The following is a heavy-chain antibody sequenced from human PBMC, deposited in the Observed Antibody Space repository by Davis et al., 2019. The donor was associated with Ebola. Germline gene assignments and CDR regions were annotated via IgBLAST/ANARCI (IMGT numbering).Heavy chain of an antibody. D-gene: IGHD1-26*01. V-gene: IGHV3-48*02. J-gene: IGHJ4*02. CDR3: ARDITVGAFSLDY. Sequence: GSLRLSCAASGFPFTTYNMNWVRQAPGKGLEWVSFISGTTGAKYYADSVKGRFTISRDNIKNSLFLQMNRLTDEDTAVYYCARDITVGAFSLDYWGRGTLVTVSS. CDR1: GFPFTTYN. CDR2: ISGTTGAK.